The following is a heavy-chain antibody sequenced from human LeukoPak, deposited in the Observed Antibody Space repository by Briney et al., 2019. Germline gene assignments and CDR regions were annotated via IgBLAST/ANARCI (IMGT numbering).Heavy chain of an antibody. CDR3: AKDRLLWFGESTYNWFDP. CDR1: GFTFSNAW. CDR2: ISGSGGST. D-gene: IGHD3-10*01. V-gene: IGHV3-23*01. J-gene: IGHJ5*02. Sequence: GGSLRLSCAASGFTFSNAWMSWVRQAPGKGLEWVSAISGSGGSTYYADSVKGRFTISRDNSKNTLYLQMNSLRAEDTAVYYCAKDRLLWFGESTYNWFDPWGQGTLVTVSS.